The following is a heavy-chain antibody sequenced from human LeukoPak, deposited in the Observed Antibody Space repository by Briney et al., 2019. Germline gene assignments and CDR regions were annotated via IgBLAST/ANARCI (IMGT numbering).Heavy chain of an antibody. V-gene: IGHV3-7*05. Sequence: PGGSLRLSCAASGFFFSSYWMNWVRPAPGKGLEWVANIKEDGSAKYYVDSVKGRFTISRDNAKNSLYLQMNSLRAEDTAVYYCVMDMDVWGQGTTVTVSS. CDR3: VMDMDV. J-gene: IGHJ6*02. CDR2: IKEDGSAK. CDR1: GFFFSSYW.